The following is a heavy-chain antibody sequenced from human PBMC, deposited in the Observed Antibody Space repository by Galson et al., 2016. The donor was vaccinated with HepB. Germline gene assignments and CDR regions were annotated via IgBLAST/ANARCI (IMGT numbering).Heavy chain of an antibody. CDR1: GFTFRDHY. CDR2: ISSGSSYI. D-gene: IGHD3-22*01. J-gene: IGHJ4*02. V-gene: IGHV3-11*06. CDR3: ARGGYYDSSGQN. Sequence: SLRLSCAASGFTFRDHYMSWIRQAPGKGLEWVSYISSGSSYINYADSAKGRFTISRDNAKNSLYLQMNSLRAEDTAVYYCARGGYYDSSGQNWGQGTLVTVSS.